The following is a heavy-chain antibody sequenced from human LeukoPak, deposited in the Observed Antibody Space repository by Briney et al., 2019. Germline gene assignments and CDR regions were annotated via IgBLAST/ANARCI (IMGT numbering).Heavy chain of an antibody. D-gene: IGHD3-22*01. CDR3: ARDAAYYDSTGHPIGCIYV. Sequence: SETLSLTCTVSGGSFSSSDYYWSWIRQPPGKGLEWIGYIFYSGSTYYNTSLKSRVSISFDTSKNQFSLRLSSVTAADTPVYYCARDAAYYDSTGHPIGCIYVWGKGTTVTVSS. CDR2: IFYSGST. CDR1: GGSFSSSDYY. V-gene: IGHV4-30-4*01. J-gene: IGHJ6*04.